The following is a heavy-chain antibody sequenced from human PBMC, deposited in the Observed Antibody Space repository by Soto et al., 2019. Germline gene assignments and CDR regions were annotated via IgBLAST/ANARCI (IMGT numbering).Heavy chain of an antibody. D-gene: IGHD1-20*01. J-gene: IGHJ4*02. V-gene: IGHV3-48*02. Sequence: EVQLVESGGGLVQPGGSLRLSCTASGFTFSSRAMNWVRQFPGRGLEWVSYISSSRSNIDYADSVKGRFTVSRDNAKNSLYLQMNTLRDEDTAVYYCASDRSLGSNWYYYLESWGQGTLVTVCS. CDR1: GFTFSSRA. CDR3: ASDRSLGSNWYYYLES. CDR2: ISSSRSNI.